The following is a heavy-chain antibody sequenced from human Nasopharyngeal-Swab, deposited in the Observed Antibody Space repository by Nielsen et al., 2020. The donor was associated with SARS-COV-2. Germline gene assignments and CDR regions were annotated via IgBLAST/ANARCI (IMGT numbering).Heavy chain of an antibody. V-gene: IGHV4-31*03. CDR3: ARASITMIVVVTAFDI. Sequence: SETLSLTCTVSGGSISSGGYYWSWIRQHPGKGLEWIGYTYYSGSTYYNPSLKSRVTISVDTSKNQFSLKLSSVTAADTAVYYCARASITMIVVVTAFDIWGQGTMVTVSS. CDR2: TYYSGST. D-gene: IGHD3-22*01. J-gene: IGHJ3*02. CDR1: GGSISSGGYY.